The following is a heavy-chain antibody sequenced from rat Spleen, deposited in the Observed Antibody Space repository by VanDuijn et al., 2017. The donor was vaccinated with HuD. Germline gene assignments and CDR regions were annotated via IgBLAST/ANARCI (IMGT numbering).Heavy chain of an antibody. CDR3: ARSRYGYTRFDY. CDR2: ISYSGST. V-gene: IGHV3-1*01. CDR1: GYSITSNY. Sequence: EVQLQESGPGLVKPSQSLSLTCSVTGYSITSNYWGWIRKFPGNKMEWIGHISYSGSTTYNPSLKSRISITRDTSKNQFFLQVNSVTTEDTATYYCARSRYGYTRFDYWGQGVMVTVSS. J-gene: IGHJ2*01. D-gene: IGHD1-4*01.